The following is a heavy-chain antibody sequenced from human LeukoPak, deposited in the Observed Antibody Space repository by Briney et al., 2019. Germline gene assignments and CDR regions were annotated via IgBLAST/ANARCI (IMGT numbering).Heavy chain of an antibody. CDR3: ARGDQLSSWYLPPLPGQYYYYYGMDV. J-gene: IGHJ6*02. D-gene: IGHD6-13*01. V-gene: IGHV1-8*01. CDR2: MNPNSGNT. Sequence: ASVKVSCKASGYTFTSYDINWVRQATGQGLEWMGWMNPNSGNTGYAQKFQGRVTMTRNTSISTAYMELSSLRSEDTAVYCCARGDQLSSWYLPPLPGQYYYYYGMDVWGQGTTVTVSS. CDR1: GYTFTSYD.